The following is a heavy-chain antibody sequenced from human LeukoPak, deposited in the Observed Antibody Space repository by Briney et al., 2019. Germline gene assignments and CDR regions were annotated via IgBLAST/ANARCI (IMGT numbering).Heavy chain of an antibody. D-gene: IGHD2-21*02. CDR3: ARHPHSPRVTLPDY. J-gene: IGHJ4*02. CDR1: GYSFTSYW. CDR2: IIPILGIA. V-gene: IGHV1-69*02. Sequence: KISCKGSGYSFTSYWIGWLRQAPGQGLEWMGRIIPILGIANYAQKFQGRVTITADKSTSTAYMELSSLRSEDTAVYYCARHPHSPRVTLPDYWGQGTLVTVSS.